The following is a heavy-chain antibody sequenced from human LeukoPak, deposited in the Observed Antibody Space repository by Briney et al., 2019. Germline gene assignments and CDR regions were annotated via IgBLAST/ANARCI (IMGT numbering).Heavy chain of an antibody. CDR3: ARGGYSSSWYSPDYYYGMDV. D-gene: IGHD6-13*01. CDR2: INSNGGST. CDR1: GFTFSSYA. V-gene: IGHV3-64*01. Sequence: GGSLRLSCAASGFTFSSYAMHWVRQAPGKGLEYVSAINSNGGSTYYANSVKGRFTISRDNSKNTLYLQMGSLRAEDMAVYYCARGGYSSSWYSPDYYYGMDVWGQGTTVTVSS. J-gene: IGHJ6*02.